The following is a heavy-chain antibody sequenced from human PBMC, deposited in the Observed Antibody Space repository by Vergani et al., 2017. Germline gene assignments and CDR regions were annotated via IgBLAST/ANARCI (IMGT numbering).Heavy chain of an antibody. J-gene: IGHJ4*02. CDR2: LYYSGST. CDR1: GDSSNNDDYY. V-gene: IGHV4-30-4*08. D-gene: IGHD3-22*01. Sequence: QLQLQQSGPGLVQPSQTLSLTCIVSGDSSNNDDYYWSWIRQPPGKGLEWIGYLYYSGSTYQNPSLESRLTMSLDTSRTQFSLNLISVTAGDTAVYYCARVAGGSGGYYLGWGQGTPVTVSS. CDR3: ARVAGGSGGYYLG.